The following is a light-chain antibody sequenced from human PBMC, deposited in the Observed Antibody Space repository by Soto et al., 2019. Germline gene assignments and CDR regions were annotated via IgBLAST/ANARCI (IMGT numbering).Light chain of an antibody. J-gene: IGKJ1*01. V-gene: IGKV1-5*03. Sequence: DIQMTQSPSTLSASVGDRVTITCRASQSISSCLAWYQQKPGKAPNLLIYKASSLESGVPSRFSGSGSGTQFTLTISSLRPDDFASSYCQQYNSYSLTFGQGNKVEIK. CDR3: QQYNSYSLT. CDR2: KAS. CDR1: QSISSC.